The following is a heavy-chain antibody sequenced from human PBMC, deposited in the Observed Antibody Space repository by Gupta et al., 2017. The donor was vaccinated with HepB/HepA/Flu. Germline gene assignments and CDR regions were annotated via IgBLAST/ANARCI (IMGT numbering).Heavy chain of an antibody. J-gene: IGHJ4*02. CDR3: TADHDFWSGYYSFDY. D-gene: IGHD3-3*01. V-gene: IGHV1-58*01. CDR2: IVVGSGNT. Sequence: QMQLVQSGPEVKKPGTSVKVSCKASGFTFTSSAVQWVRQARGQRLEWIGWIVVGSGNTNYAQKFQERVTITRDMSTSTAYMELSSLRSEDTAVYYCTADHDFWSGYYSFDYWGQGTLVTVSS. CDR1: GFTFTSSA.